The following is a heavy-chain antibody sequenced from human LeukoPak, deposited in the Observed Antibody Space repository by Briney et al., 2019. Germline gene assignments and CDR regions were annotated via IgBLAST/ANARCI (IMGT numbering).Heavy chain of an antibody. J-gene: IGHJ6*03. Sequence: SETLSLTCTVSGGSISNYYWSWIRQPPGKGLEWIGNIYYSGNAYHNPSLKSRVTISVDTSKNQFSLRLSSVTAADTAVYYCASVRRGFGEFSKYYSYYYMDVWGKGTTVTISS. CDR2: IYYSGNA. CDR3: ASVRRGFGEFSKYYSYYYMDV. CDR1: GGSISNYY. D-gene: IGHD3-10*01. V-gene: IGHV4-59*04.